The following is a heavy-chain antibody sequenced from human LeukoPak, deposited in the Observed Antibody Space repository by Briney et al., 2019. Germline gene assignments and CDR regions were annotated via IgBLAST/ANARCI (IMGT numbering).Heavy chain of an antibody. D-gene: IGHD6-19*01. Sequence: PGGSLRLSCAASGFTVSSNYMNWVRQAPGKGLEWVSIIYSGGSTYYADSVKGRFTTSRDNSKNTLYLQMNSLRAEDTAVYYCARDLGSGWNFDYWGQGTLVTVSS. J-gene: IGHJ4*02. CDR1: GFTVSSNY. CDR2: IYSGGST. CDR3: ARDLGSGWNFDY. V-gene: IGHV3-53*01.